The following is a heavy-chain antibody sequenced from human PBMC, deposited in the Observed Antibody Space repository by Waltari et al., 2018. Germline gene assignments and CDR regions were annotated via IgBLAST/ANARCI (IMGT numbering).Heavy chain of an antibody. V-gene: IGHV1-2*02. Sequence: QVQLVQSGAEVKKPGASVKVSCKASGYTFTGYYMHWVRQAPGQGLEWMGWINPNSGGTNYAQKFQGRVTMTRDTSISTAYMELSRLRSDDTAVYYCARDPTGHIPTFGELPHPNWFDPWGQGTLVTVSS. CDR2: INPNSGGT. CDR1: GYTFTGYY. J-gene: IGHJ5*02. D-gene: IGHD3-10*01. CDR3: ARDPTGHIPTFGELPHPNWFDP.